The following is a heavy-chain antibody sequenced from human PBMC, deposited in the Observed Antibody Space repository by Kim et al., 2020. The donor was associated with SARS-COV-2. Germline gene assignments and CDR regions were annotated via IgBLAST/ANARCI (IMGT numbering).Heavy chain of an antibody. J-gene: IGHJ4*02. CDR2: IIPILGIA. CDR1: GGTFSSYA. V-gene: IGHV1-69*04. CDR3: ARERPMYYYDSSGYFDY. D-gene: IGHD3-22*01. Sequence: SVKVSCKASGGTFSSYAISWVRQAPGQGLEWMGRIIPILGIANYAQKFQGRVTITADKSTSTAYMELSSLRSEDTAVYYCARERPMYYYDSSGYFDYWGQGTLVTVSS.